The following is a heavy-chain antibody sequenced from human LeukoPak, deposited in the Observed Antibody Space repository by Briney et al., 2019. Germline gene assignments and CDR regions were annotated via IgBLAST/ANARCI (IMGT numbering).Heavy chain of an antibody. V-gene: IGHV1-58*02. CDR3: AVIDYDILTGYYNFDY. J-gene: IGHJ4*02. CDR2: IVLGSGKT. CDR1: GLTFTSSA. Sequence: SVKVSCKASGLTFTSSAMQWVRQARGQRLEWLRWIVLGSGKTNCAHNFQERVTITRDISTSTAYMELSSLRSEETAVYYCAVIDYDILTGYYNFDYWGQGTLVTVSS. D-gene: IGHD3-9*01.